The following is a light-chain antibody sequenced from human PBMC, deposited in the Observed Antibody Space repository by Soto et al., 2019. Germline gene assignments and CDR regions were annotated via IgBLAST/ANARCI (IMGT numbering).Light chain of an antibody. V-gene: IGKV1-5*01. CDR1: QTISSW. Sequence: DIQMTQSPSTLSGSVGDRVTITCRASQTISSWLAWYQQKPGKAPKLLIYDASSLESGVPSRFSGSGSGTEFTLTISSLQPDDFATYYCQQYNSYSEFGQGTKVDNK. CDR3: QQYNSYSE. J-gene: IGKJ1*01. CDR2: DAS.